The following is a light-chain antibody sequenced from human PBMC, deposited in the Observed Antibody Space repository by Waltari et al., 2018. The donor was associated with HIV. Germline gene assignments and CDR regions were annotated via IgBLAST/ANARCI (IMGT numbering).Light chain of an antibody. V-gene: IGKV1-39*01. CDR3: QQSFAAPRT. CDR1: QSISTY. CDR2: GTS. J-gene: IGKJ1*01. Sequence: DIQVTQSPSSLSASVGDRVTITCRTSQSISTYLNWYQQRPGKAPKLLIYGTSTLQSGVPARFSGSGSGTDFTLTISTLQPEDFATYYCQQSFAAPRTFGHGTKVEV.